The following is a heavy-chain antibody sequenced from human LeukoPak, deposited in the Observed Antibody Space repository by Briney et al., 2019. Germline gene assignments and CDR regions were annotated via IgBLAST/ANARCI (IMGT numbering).Heavy chain of an antibody. CDR3: ARGYCSSTSCYPRYFQH. CDR2: ISSSSSTI. CDR1: GFTFSSYS. V-gene: IGHV3-48*01. D-gene: IGHD2-2*01. Sequence: GGSLRLSCAASGFTFSSYSMNWVRQAPGKWLEWVSYISSSSSTIYYADSVKGRFTISRDNAKNSLYLQMNSLRAEDTAVYYCARGYCSSTSCYPRYFQHWGQGTLVTVSS. J-gene: IGHJ1*01.